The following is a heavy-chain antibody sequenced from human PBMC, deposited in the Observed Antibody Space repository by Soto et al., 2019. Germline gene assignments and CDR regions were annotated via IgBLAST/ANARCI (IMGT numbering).Heavy chain of an antibody. CDR3: ARDPYCSSTSCYPNWFDP. CDR2: INSDGSST. D-gene: IGHD2-2*01. J-gene: IGHJ5*02. V-gene: IGHV3-74*01. CDR1: GFTFSSYW. Sequence: EVQLVESGGGLVQPGGSLRLSCAASGFTFSSYWMHWVRQAPGKGLVWVSRINSDGSSTSYADSVKGRFTISRDNAKNTLYLEMNSRRAEDTAVYYCARDPYCSSTSCYPNWFDPGGQGTLVTVSS.